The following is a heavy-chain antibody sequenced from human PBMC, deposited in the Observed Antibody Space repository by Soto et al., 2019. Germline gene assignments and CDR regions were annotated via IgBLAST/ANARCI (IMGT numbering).Heavy chain of an antibody. V-gene: IGHV1-69*01. J-gene: IGHJ4*02. Sequence: QAQVVQSGAEVRKPGSSVKLSCKASEGTFNSYAIAWVRQPTGQGLEWMGGIIPYYNTLNYAQKFQDRVTITADDSTNTVYMELSSRRSDDTAVYFCASGASRWYPYFFDSWAQGTLVTVSS. CDR1: EGTFNSYA. CDR3: ASGASRWYPYFFDS. D-gene: IGHD6-13*01. CDR2: IIPYYNTL.